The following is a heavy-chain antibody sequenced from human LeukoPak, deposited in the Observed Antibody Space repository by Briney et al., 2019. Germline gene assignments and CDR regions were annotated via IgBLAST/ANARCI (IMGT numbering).Heavy chain of an antibody. J-gene: IGHJ4*02. CDR2: IRYDGSNK. D-gene: IGHD6-13*01. CDR1: GFTFSSYG. CDR3: AKDRDSGSSWYREQNYFDY. Sequence: GGSLRLSCAASGFTFSSYGMHWVRQAPGKGLEWVAFIRYDGSNKYYADSVKGRFTISRDNSKNTLYLQMNSLRAEDTAVYYCAKDRDSGSSWYREQNYFDYWGQGTLVTVSS. V-gene: IGHV3-30*02.